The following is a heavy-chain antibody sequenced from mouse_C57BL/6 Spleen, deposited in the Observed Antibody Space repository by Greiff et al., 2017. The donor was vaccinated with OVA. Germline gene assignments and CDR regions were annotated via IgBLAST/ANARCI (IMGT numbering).Heavy chain of an antibody. Sequence: QVQLQQSGAELVRPGASVKMSCKASGYTFTSYNMHWVKQTPRQGLEWIGAIYPGNGDTSYIQKFKGKASLTVDKSSSTAYMQLSSLTSEDSAVYFCARCPYYGSSHYYAMDYWGQGTSVTVSS. CDR3: ARCPYYGSSHYYAMDY. CDR1: GYTFTSYN. V-gene: IGHV1-12*01. CDR2: IYPGNGDT. D-gene: IGHD1-1*01. J-gene: IGHJ4*01.